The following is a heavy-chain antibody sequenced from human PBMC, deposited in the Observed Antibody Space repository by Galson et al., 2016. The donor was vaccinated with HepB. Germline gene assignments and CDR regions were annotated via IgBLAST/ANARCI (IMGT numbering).Heavy chain of an antibody. CDR2: ISRSAIAV. CDR1: GFTFSSYT. V-gene: IGHV3-23*01. D-gene: IGHD6-13*01. J-gene: IGHJ4*02. Sequence: SLRLSCAASGFTFSSYTMGWVRQAPGKGLEWVSDISRSAIAVYYADSVKGRFTISRDDSKNILYLQMSSLRAEDTAVYYCARAGDSSWYDYWGQGTLVTVSS. CDR3: ARAGDSSWYDY.